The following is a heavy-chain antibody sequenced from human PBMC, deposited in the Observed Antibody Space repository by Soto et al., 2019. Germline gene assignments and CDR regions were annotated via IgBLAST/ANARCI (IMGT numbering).Heavy chain of an antibody. Sequence: PGGSLRLSCAASGFTFSGSAMHWVRQASGKGLEWVGRIRSKTKSYATAYTASVKGRFTISRNDSKNKAYLQMNSLKTEDTAVYFCTPTYYDFWSGNKKIYYYYYYMDVWGKGT. CDR2: IRSKTKSYAT. V-gene: IGHV3-73*01. D-gene: IGHD3-3*01. CDR3: TPTYYDFWSGNKKIYYYYYYMDV. CDR1: GFTFSGSA. J-gene: IGHJ6*03.